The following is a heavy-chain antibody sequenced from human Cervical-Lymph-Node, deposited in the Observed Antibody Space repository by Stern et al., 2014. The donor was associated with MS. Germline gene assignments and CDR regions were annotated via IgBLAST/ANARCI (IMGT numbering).Heavy chain of an antibody. V-gene: IGHV5-51*01. CDR2: IYPGDSDT. Sequence: EVQLVQSGAEVKKPGESLKISCKGSGYIFTTYWIAWVRQMPGKGLEWMGFIYPGDSDTRYSPSFQGQVTISADKSISTAYLHWSSLKASDTAMYYCARSPPEDGDYSFLDYWGQGTLVTVSS. CDR1: GYIFTTYW. J-gene: IGHJ4*02. D-gene: IGHD4-17*01. CDR3: ARSPPEDGDYSFLDY.